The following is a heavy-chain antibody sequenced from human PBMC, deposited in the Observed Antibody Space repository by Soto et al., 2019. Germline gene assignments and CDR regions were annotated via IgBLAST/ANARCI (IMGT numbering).Heavy chain of an antibody. V-gene: IGHV4-59*01. CDR1: GDSIRIYY. CDR2: VFHTGNT. D-gene: IGHD1-20*01. J-gene: IGHJ4*02. Sequence: SETLALTCSVSGDSIRIYYWTWIRQPPGKGLQWIGYVFHTGNTNYNPSLKSRVTISEDASKNQVSLRLTSVTAADTAVYFCAREQYNWKIWGQGTLVTVSS. CDR3: AREQYNWKI.